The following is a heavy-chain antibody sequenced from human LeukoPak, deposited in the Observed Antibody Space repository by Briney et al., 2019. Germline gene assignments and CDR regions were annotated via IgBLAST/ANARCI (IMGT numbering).Heavy chain of an antibody. D-gene: IGHD3-16*02. Sequence: PSETLSLTCSVSGGSMSSFYWSWIRQPPGKGLEWIGYIYYSGTTNHNPSLKSRVTISVDTSKNQFSLKLSSVTTADTAVYYCARGRLITFGGVIALDYWGQGTLVTVSS. CDR1: GGSMSSFY. V-gene: IGHV4-59*12. CDR2: IYYSGTT. J-gene: IGHJ4*02. CDR3: ARGRLITFGGVIALDY.